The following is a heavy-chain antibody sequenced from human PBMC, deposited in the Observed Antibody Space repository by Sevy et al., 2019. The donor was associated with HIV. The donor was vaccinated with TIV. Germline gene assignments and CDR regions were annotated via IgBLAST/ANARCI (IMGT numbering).Heavy chain of an antibody. CDR3: ARGSHQYDSSGYHLDY. V-gene: IGHV3-30-3*01. CDR2: ISYDGSNK. D-gene: IGHD3-22*01. Sequence: GGSLRLSCAASGFTFSSYAMHWVRQAPGKGLEWVAVISYDGSNKYYVDSVKGRFTISRDNSKKTLYQQMNSLRAEDTAVYYCARGSHQYDSSGYHLDYWGQGTLVTVSS. CDR1: GFTFSSYA. J-gene: IGHJ4*02.